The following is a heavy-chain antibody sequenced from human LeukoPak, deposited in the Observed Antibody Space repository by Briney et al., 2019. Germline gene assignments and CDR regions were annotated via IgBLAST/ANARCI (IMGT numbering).Heavy chain of an antibody. V-gene: IGHV5-51*01. J-gene: IGHJ3*02. CDR3: ARRTIFGVVIDAFDI. Sequence: LGESLKISCKGSGYSFTSYWIGWVRQMPGKGLEWMGIICPGDSDTRYSPSSQGQVTISADKSISTAYLQWSSLKASDTAMYYCARRTIFGVVIDAFDIWGQGTMVTVSS. CDR2: ICPGDSDT. CDR1: GYSFTSYW. D-gene: IGHD3-3*01.